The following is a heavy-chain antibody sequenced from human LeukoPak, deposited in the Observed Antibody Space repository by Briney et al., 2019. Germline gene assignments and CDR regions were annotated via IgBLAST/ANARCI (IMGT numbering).Heavy chain of an antibody. CDR2: ISGSGGST. D-gene: IGHD3-16*01. V-gene: IGHV3-23*01. Sequence: GGSLRLSCADSGFTFSSYAMSWVRQAPGKGLEWVSAISGSGGSTYYADSVKGRFTISRDNSKNTLYLQMNSLRAEDTAVYYCAKDLRGGGAYFDYWGQGTLVTVSS. CDR3: AKDLRGGGAYFDY. CDR1: GFTFSSYA. J-gene: IGHJ4*02.